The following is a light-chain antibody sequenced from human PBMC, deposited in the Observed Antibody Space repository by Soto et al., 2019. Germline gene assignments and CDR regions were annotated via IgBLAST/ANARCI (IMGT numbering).Light chain of an antibody. CDR1: QSVSSY. V-gene: IGKV3-11*01. CDR2: DAS. J-gene: IGKJ1*01. Sequence: EIVLTQSPAILSLSPGERATLSCRASQSVSSYLAWYQQKPGQAPRLLIYDASNRATGIPARFTGSESWTDFILTISSLESEEFAVYYCQKGSVWPRAFGQGTKVEI. CDR3: QKGSVWPRA.